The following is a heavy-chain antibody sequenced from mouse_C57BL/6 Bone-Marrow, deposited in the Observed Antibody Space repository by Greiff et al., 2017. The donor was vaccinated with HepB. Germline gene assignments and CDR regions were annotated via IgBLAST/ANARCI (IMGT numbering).Heavy chain of an antibody. CDR3: ARERGYHYGSSSLGY. D-gene: IGHD1-1*01. CDR2: INPSNGGT. CDR1: GYTFTSYW. J-gene: IGHJ2*01. V-gene: IGHV1-53*01. Sequence: QVQLQQPGTELVKPGASVKLSCKASGYTFTSYWMHWVKQRPGQGLEWIGNINPSNGGTNYNEKFKSKATLTVDKSSSTAYMQLSSLTSEDSAVYYCARERGYHYGSSSLGYWGQGTTLTVSS.